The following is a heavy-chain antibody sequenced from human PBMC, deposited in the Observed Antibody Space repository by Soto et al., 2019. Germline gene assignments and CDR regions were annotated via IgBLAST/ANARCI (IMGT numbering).Heavy chain of an antibody. CDR2: ISGSGSFT. D-gene: IGHD3-10*01. CDR3: AKIPTGSGSSKFDY. J-gene: IGHJ4*02. CDR1: GFTFRTYA. V-gene: IGHV3-23*01. Sequence: LRLSCAASGFTFRTYAMNWVRQAPGKGLEWISAISGSGSFTHYADSVRGRFTISRDNSQNQLYLQMNNLRGDDTAMYYCAKIPTGSGSSKFDYWGQGIQVTVSS.